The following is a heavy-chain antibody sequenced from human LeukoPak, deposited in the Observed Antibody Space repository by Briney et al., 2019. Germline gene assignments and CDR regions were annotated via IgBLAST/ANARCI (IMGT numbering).Heavy chain of an antibody. D-gene: IGHD3-22*01. V-gene: IGHV1-46*01. CDR2: INPSGGST. Sequence: GASVKVSCKASGYTFTSYYMHWVRQAPGHGLEWMGIINPSGGSTSYAQKFQGRVTMTRDTSTSTVYMELSSLRSEDTAVYYCARDDNLAKNTMIQGYWGQGTLVTVSS. CDR1: GYTFTSYY. CDR3: ARDDNLAKNTMIQGY. J-gene: IGHJ4*02.